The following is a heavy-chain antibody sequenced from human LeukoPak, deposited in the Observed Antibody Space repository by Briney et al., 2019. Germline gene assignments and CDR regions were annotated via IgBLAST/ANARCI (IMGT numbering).Heavy chain of an antibody. CDR3: ARPAYSSSWKTYYYYGMDV. V-gene: IGHV4-39*07. J-gene: IGHJ6*02. D-gene: IGHD6-13*01. CDR1: GGSISSGGYY. Sequence: PSETLSLTCTVSGGSISSGGYYWSWIRQPPGKGLEWIGEINHSGSTNYNPSLKSRVTISVDTSKNQFSLKLSSVTAADTAVYYCARPAYSSSWKTYYYYGMDVWGQGTTVTVSS. CDR2: INHSGST.